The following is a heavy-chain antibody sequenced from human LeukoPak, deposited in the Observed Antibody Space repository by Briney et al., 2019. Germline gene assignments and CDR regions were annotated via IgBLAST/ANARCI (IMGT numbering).Heavy chain of an antibody. D-gene: IGHD2-21*02. CDR3: AKDRPVAYCGGDCCSNWFDP. V-gene: IGHV3-30*18. J-gene: IGHJ5*02. Sequence: GGALRISFAAPGFTFSSYGKHRGRQAPGKGLGGGGVILYDGSNKYYADSVKGRFTISRDNSKNTLYLQMNSLRAEDTAVYYCAKDRPVAYCGGDCCSNWFDPWGQGTLVTVSS. CDR1: GFTFSSYG. CDR2: ILYDGSNK.